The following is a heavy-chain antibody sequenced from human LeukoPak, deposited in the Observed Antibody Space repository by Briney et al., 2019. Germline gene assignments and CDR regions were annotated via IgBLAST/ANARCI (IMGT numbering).Heavy chain of an antibody. D-gene: IGHD2-2*01. J-gene: IGHJ3*02. CDR1: GFPFKNYA. CDR3: ARDLVPAGTMAFDI. CDR2: IWHDGSDA. Sequence: PGGALRLSCAASGFPFKNYAMHGVRQAPGKGLEWVAVIWHDGSDAYYADSVKGRFSISRDNFKNTLFLQVNSLRGEDTAVYYCARDLVPAGTMAFDIWDQGTMVTVSS. V-gene: IGHV3-33*01.